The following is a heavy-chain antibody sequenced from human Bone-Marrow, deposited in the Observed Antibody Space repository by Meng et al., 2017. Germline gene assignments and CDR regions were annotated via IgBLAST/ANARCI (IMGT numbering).Heavy chain of an antibody. D-gene: IGHD3-10*01. J-gene: IGHJ6*02. V-gene: IGHV4-38-2*01. CDR1: GYSITGSYN. Sequence: SETLSLTCAVSGYSITGSYNWGWIRQSPGKGLEWIGSIYQSGSTYYNPSLKSRVTMSADTSKNQFSLKLTSVTAADTAVYYCARDSTYGSGSYYATLRSHYYGMDVWGQGTTVTVSS. CDR2: IYQSGST. CDR3: ARDSTYGSGSYYATLRSHYYGMDV.